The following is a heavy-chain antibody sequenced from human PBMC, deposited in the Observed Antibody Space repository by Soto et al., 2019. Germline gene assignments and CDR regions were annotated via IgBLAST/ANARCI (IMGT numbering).Heavy chain of an antibody. V-gene: IGHV3-30-3*01. J-gene: IGHJ5*01. Sequence: QVQLVESGGGVVQPGRSLRLSCAGSGFTFNDYAMHWVRQAPGKGLEWVAVMSYDGTNKHYADSVKGRFTISRDYSKNSLFLQMDSLSAEDAALYSWAASGSLYNCFGSWGQGTLVTVSS. CDR3: AASGSLYNCFGS. CDR2: MSYDGTNK. CDR1: GFTFNDYA.